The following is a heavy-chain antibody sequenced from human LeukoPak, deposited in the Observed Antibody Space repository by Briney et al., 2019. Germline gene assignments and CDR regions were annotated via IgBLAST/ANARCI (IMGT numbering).Heavy chain of an antibody. V-gene: IGHV4-39*07. D-gene: IGHD1-26*01. CDR1: GGSISSSTYL. CDR3: ARGGNYDASDI. Sequence: PSETLSLTCTVSGGSISSSTYLWGWIRQPPGKGLDWIGSIYYSGSSYYNPSLKSRVTISVDTSKSQFSLKLSSVTAADTAVYYCARGGNYDASDIWGQGTMVTVSS. CDR2: IYYSGSS. J-gene: IGHJ3*02.